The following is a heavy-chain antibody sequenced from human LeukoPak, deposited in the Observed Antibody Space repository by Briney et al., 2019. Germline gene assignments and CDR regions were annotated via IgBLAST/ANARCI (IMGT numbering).Heavy chain of an antibody. D-gene: IGHD6-19*01. V-gene: IGHV3-7*01. Sequence: GGSLRLSCAASGFTFSTYWMSWVRQAPGKGLEWVANIKQDGSETYYVDSVKGRFTSSRDNAKNSLYLQMNSLRAEDTAVYYCARVGWKYSSGWYEEPYFDYWGQGTLVTVSS. CDR1: GFTFSTYW. CDR3: ARVGWKYSSGWYEEPYFDY. CDR2: IKQDGSET. J-gene: IGHJ4*02.